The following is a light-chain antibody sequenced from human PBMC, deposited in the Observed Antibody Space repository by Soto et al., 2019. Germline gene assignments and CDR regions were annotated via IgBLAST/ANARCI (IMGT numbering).Light chain of an antibody. Sequence: DIVMTQSPDSLAVSLGEMATINCKSSQSVLSTSNNKNYLSWHQQKPGQPPRLLIYWASTRESGVPERFSGSGSGTDFTLTSSSLQAEDVAIYYCQQHFTAPLTFGGGTKVEIK. CDR2: WAS. CDR1: QSVLSTSNNKNY. CDR3: QQHFTAPLT. J-gene: IGKJ4*01. V-gene: IGKV4-1*01.